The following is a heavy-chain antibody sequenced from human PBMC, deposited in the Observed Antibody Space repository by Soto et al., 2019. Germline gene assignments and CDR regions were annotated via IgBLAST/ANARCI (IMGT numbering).Heavy chain of an antibody. CDR1: GGSFSGYY. CDR2: INHSGST. J-gene: IGHJ4*02. V-gene: IGHV4-34*01. CDR3: ARHTPAINYFDY. D-gene: IGHD2-2*02. Sequence: KPSETLSLTCAVYGGSFSGYYWSWIRQPPGKGLEWIGEINHSGSTNYNPSLKSRLTISVDTSKNQFSLKLTSVTAADTAVYYCARHTPAINYFDYWGQGTLVTVSS.